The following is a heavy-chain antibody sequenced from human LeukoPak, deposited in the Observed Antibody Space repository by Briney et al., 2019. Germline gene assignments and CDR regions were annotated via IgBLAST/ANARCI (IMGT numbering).Heavy chain of an antibody. Sequence: PGGSLRLSCAASGFSFSAYWMHWVRQAPGKGLLWVSRVNSDGRNTIYADSVQGRFTVSRDNAKNTVYLQMISLRAEDTAVYFCARVGFGSGWPGSIDYWGQGTLVTVSS. V-gene: IGHV3-74*01. CDR1: GFSFSAYW. D-gene: IGHD6-19*01. CDR3: ARVGFGSGWPGSIDY. J-gene: IGHJ4*01. CDR2: VNSDGRNT.